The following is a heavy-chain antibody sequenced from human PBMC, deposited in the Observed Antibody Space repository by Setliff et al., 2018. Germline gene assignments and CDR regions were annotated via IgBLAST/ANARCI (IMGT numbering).Heavy chain of an antibody. V-gene: IGHV1-58*02. J-gene: IGHJ4*02. D-gene: IGHD3-22*01. CDR1: GFTFTSSA. Sequence: SVKVSCKASGFTFTSSAMQWVRQARGQRLEWIGWIVVGSGNTNYAQKFQERVTITRDMFTSKAYMELSSLRSDDTAVYYCAADPYYYDSSGYYPSFDYWGQGTLVTSPQ. CDR3: AADPYYYDSSGYYPSFDY. CDR2: IVVGSGNT.